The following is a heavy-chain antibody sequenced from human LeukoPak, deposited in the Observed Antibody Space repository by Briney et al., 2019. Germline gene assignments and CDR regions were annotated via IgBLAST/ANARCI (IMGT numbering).Heavy chain of an antibody. D-gene: IGHD2-21*02. Sequence: GGSLRLSCAASGFTFSSYAMHWVRQAPCQALEWVAVISYDGSNKYYADSVKGRFTISRDNSKNTLYLQMNSLRAEDTAVYYCARDSMGVTLFDYWGQGTLVTVSS. CDR1: GFTFSSYA. J-gene: IGHJ4*02. V-gene: IGHV3-30-3*01. CDR3: ARDSMGVTLFDY. CDR2: ISYDGSNK.